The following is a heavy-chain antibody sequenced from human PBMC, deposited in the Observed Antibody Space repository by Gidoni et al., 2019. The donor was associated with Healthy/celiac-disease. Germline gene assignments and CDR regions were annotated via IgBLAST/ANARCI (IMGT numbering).Heavy chain of an antibody. D-gene: IGHD6-19*01. CDR2: INHSGST. CDR3: ARGDYSGWYANGGKYFQH. Sequence: QVQLQQWGAGLLKPSETLSLTCAVYGGSFSGYYWSWIRQPPGKGLEWVGEINHSGSTNYNPSLKSRVTISIDTSKNQFSLKLSSVTAADTAVYYCARGDYSGWYANGGKYFQHWGQGTLVTVSS. J-gene: IGHJ1*01. V-gene: IGHV4-34*01. CDR1: GGSFSGYY.